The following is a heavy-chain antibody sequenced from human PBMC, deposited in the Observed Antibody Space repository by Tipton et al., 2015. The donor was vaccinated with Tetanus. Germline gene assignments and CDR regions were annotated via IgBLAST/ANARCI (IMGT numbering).Heavy chain of an antibody. V-gene: IGHV4-59*01. CDR1: GDSINAFY. CDR3: ARERGSGSYPLDY. CDR2: IDGAASS. D-gene: IGHD3-10*01. J-gene: IGHJ4*02. Sequence: TLSLTCSVSGDSINAFYWTWLRQPPGKSLEWIGNIDGAASSTYNPPFKNRVTIFRDLSKNQFSLRLTSVTAADTAIYYCARERGSGSYPLDYWGRGTLVTVSA.